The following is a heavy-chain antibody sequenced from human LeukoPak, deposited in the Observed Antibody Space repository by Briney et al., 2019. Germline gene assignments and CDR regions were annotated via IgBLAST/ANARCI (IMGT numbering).Heavy chain of an antibody. CDR3: ARVQSKYSSPRSGYYYYYMDV. V-gene: IGHV4-39*07. D-gene: IGHD6-6*01. CDR1: GGSISSSSYY. Sequence: SETLSLTCTVSGGSISSSSYYWGWIRQPPGKGLEWIGSIYYSGSTNYNPSLKSRVTISVDTSKNQFSLKLSSVTAADTAVYYCARVQSKYSSPRSGYYYYYMDVWGKGTTVTVSS. CDR2: IYYSGST. J-gene: IGHJ6*03.